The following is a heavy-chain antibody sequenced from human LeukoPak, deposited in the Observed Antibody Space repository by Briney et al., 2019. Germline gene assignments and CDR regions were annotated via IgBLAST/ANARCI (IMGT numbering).Heavy chain of an antibody. D-gene: IGHD3-22*01. CDR1: GFNFSSYA. V-gene: IGHV3-23*01. CDR2: ISCSGGST. J-gene: IGHJ4*02. Sequence: GGSLRLSCAASGFNFSSYAMSWVRQAPGKGLEWVSAISCSGGSTYYADSVKGRFTISRDNSKNTLYLQMNSLRAEDTAVYYCAKDYYYDSSGYYSSFDYWGQGTLVTVSS. CDR3: AKDYYYDSSGYYSSFDY.